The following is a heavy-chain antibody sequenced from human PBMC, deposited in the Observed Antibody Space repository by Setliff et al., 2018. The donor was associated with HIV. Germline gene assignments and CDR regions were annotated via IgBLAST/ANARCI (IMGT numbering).Heavy chain of an antibody. D-gene: IGHD1-26*01. J-gene: IGHJ4*02. CDR3: AGGPGTTSIDY. V-gene: IGHV4-34*01. CDR1: GGSFSGYY. CDR2: INHSGST. Sequence: SATLSLTCAVYGGSFSGYYWSWIRQPPGKGLEWIGEINHSGSTNYNMSLWSRVTISLDASRNQFSLELISVTAADTAVYYRAGGPGTTSIDYWAQGTLVTVSS.